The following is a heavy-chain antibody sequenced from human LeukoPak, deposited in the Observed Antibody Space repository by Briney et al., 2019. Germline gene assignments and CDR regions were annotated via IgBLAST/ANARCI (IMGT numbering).Heavy chain of an antibody. CDR2: ISGSSSDI. D-gene: IGHD6-13*01. V-gene: IGHV3-21*01. Sequence: ETLSLTCSVSGGSISSLYWSWVRQAPGKGLEWVSSISGSSSDISYADSVKGRFTISRDNAKNSVYLQMNSLRAEDTAVYYCATGSSSSFDYWGQGTLVTVSA. CDR1: GGSISSLY. CDR3: ATGSSSSFDY. J-gene: IGHJ4*02.